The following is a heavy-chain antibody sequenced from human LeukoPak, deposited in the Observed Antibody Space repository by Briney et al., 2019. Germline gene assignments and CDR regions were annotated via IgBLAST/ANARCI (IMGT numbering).Heavy chain of an antibody. V-gene: IGHV3-9*01. CDR1: GFTFDDYA. D-gene: IGHD2-2*01. Sequence: PGGSLRLSCAASGFTFDDYAMHWVRQAPGKGLEWVSGISWNSGSIGYADSVKGRLTISRDNAKNSLYLQMNSLRAEDTALYYCAKGPAAMFYYGMDVWGQGTTVTVSS. CDR3: AKGPAAMFYYGMDV. J-gene: IGHJ6*02. CDR2: ISWNSGSI.